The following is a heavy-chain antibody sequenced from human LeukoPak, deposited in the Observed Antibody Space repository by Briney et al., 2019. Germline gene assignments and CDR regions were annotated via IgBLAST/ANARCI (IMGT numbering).Heavy chain of an antibody. CDR3: ARDNSCSSSSCGNSYMDV. CDR1: GYTFTGYY. D-gene: IGHD2-15*01. Sequence: GASVKVSCKASGYTFTGYYMHWVRQAPGQGLEWMGWINPNSGGTNYAQKFQGRVTMTRDTSISTAYIDLNRLRSDDTAVYCCARDNSCSSSSCGNSYMDVWGKGTTVTVSS. V-gene: IGHV1-2*02. J-gene: IGHJ6*03. CDR2: INPNSGGT.